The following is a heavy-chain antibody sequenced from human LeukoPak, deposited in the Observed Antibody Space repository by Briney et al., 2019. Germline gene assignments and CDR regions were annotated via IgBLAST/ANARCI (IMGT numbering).Heavy chain of an antibody. J-gene: IGHJ4*02. V-gene: IGHV3-30-3*01. CDR1: GFTFSSYA. Sequence: GGSLRLSCAASGFTFSSYAMHWVRQAPGKGLEWVAVISYDGSNKYYADSVKGQFTISRDNSKNTLYLQMNSLRAEDTAVYYCARDRVGATDYFDYWGQGTLVTVSS. D-gene: IGHD1-26*01. CDR2: ISYDGSNK. CDR3: ARDRVGATDYFDY.